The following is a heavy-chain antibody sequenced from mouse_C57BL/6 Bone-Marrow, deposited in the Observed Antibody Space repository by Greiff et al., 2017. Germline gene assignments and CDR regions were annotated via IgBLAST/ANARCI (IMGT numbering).Heavy chain of an antibody. CDR2: ISDGGSYT. J-gene: IGHJ2*01. CDR1: GFTFSSYA. Sequence: EVQGVESGGGLVKPGGSLKLSCAASGFTFSSYAMSWVRQTPEKRLEWVATISDGGSYTYYPDNVKGRFTISRDNAKNNLYLQMSHLKSEDTALYYCARRGDYCDYWGQGTTLTVSS. CDR3: ARRGDYCDY. V-gene: IGHV5-4*01.